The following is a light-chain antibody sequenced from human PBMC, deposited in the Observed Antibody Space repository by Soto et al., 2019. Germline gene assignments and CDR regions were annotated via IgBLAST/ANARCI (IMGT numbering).Light chain of an antibody. CDR2: KAS. CDR3: QHYNSYSEA. CDR1: QTISSW. Sequence: PSTLSRSVLARVTITCRASQTISSWLAWYQKKTGKAPKLLIYKASTLKSGVPSRFSGSGYGTEFTLTISSMQNDDFETYYCQHYNSYSEAFGQGTKVDIK. V-gene: IGKV1-5*03. J-gene: IGKJ1*01.